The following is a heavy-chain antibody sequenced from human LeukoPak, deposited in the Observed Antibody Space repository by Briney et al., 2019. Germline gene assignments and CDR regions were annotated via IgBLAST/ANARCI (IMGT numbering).Heavy chain of an antibody. V-gene: IGHV4-34*01. Sequence: SQTLSLAWALYAPSFTVYYCGCISHPPRNGIEWIGENNHSGSTNYNPSLKSRVTTSVDTSKNQFSLKLSSVTAADAAVYYCAREDPGPYYFDYWGQGTLVTVSS. J-gene: IGHJ4*02. CDR2: NNHSGST. CDR1: APSFTVYY. CDR3: AREDPGPYYFDY.